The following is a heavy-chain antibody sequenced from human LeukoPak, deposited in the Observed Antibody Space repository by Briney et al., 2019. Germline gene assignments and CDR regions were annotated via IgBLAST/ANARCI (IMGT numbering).Heavy chain of an antibody. V-gene: IGHV4-30-2*05. CDR1: GGSISSGGYS. D-gene: IGHD4-17*01. CDR2: IYYSGST. J-gene: IGHJ4*02. Sequence: SETLSLTCAVSGGSISSGGYSWSWVRQPPGKGLEWIGYIYYSGSTYYNPSLKSRVTISVDTSKNQFSLKLSSVTAADTAVYYCAKLRLRGDYPDYWGQGTLVTVSS. CDR3: AKLRLRGDYPDY.